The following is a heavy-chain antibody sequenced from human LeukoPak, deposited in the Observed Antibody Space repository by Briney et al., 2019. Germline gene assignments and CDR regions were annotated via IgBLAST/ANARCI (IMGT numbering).Heavy chain of an antibody. D-gene: IGHD3-3*01. Sequence: PGGSLRPSCAASGFTFSSYGMHWVRQAPGKGLEWVAFIRYDGSNKYYADSVKGRFTISRDNSKNTLYLQMNSLRAEDTAVYYCAKGYYDFWSGYYYYYYYMDVWGKGTTVTVSS. V-gene: IGHV3-30*02. CDR2: IRYDGSNK. CDR3: AKGYYDFWSGYYYYYYYMDV. J-gene: IGHJ6*03. CDR1: GFTFSSYG.